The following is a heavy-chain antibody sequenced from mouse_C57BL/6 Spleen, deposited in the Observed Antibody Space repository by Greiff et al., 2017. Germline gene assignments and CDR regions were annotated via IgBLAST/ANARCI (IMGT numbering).Heavy chain of an antibody. CDR1: GYTFTGYW. CDR3: ERENDGYDNGY. Sequence: QVQLQQSGAELMKPGASVKLSCKATGYTFTGYWIEWVKQRPGHGLEWIGEILPGSGSTNYNEKVKGKATFTADTSSNTAYMQHSSLTTEDSAIYSCERENDGYDNGYWGQGTTLTVSS. CDR2: ILPGSGST. V-gene: IGHV1-9*01. D-gene: IGHD2-2*01. J-gene: IGHJ2*01.